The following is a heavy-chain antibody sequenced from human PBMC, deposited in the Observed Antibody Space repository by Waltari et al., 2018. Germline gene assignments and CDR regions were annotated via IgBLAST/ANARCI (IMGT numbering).Heavy chain of an antibody. CDR1: GGTFSSYA. Sequence: QVQLVQSGAEVKKPGSSVKVSCKASGGTFSSYAISWVRQAPGQGLEWMGGIIPIFGTANYEQKFQGRVTITADESTSTAYMELSSLRSEDTAVYYCARRENVDTAMDYYYYGMDVWGQGTTVTVSS. CDR3: ARRENVDTAMDYYYYGMDV. J-gene: IGHJ6*02. V-gene: IGHV1-69*01. D-gene: IGHD5-18*01. CDR2: IIPIFGTA.